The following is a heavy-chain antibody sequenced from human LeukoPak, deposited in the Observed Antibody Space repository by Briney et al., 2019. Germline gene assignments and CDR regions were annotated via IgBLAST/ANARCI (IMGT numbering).Heavy chain of an antibody. Sequence: GGSLRLSCAASGFTFSSYSMNWVRQAPGKGLEWVSYISYSSATIHYADSVKGRFTISRDNAKNSLFLQMNSLRAEDTALYYCARDTHYYGSGSPAFDIWGQGTMVTVSS. J-gene: IGHJ3*02. V-gene: IGHV3-48*01. CDR1: GFTFSSYS. D-gene: IGHD3-10*01. CDR3: ARDTHYYGSGSPAFDI. CDR2: ISYSSATI.